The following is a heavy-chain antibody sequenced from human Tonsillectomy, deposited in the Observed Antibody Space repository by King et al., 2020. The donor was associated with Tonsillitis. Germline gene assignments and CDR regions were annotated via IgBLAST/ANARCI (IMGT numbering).Heavy chain of an antibody. CDR3: ARVCPYCSGCHCYLYYYYMDV. CDR2: ISHTGNT. V-gene: IGHV4-34*01. J-gene: IGHJ6*03. CDR1: GESFSGYY. D-gene: IGHD2-15*01. Sequence: VQLQQWGAGLLKPSETLSLTCAVYGESFSGYYWSWIRQPPGEGLEWIGEISHTGNTKYNPSLKSRVSISVDTSKNQFSLKVSSVTAADTAVYYCARVCPYCSGCHCYLYYYYMDVWATGTTVTVSS.